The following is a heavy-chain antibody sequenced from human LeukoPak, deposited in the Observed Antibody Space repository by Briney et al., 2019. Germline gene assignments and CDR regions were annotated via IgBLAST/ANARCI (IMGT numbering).Heavy chain of an antibody. CDR3: VNGCDSRGYFCYFDY. V-gene: IGHV3-30*02. D-gene: IGHD3-22*01. J-gene: IGHJ4*02. Sequence: PGGSLRLSCTASGLTFINHGMHWVRQAPGKGLEWVAFIPYGGANKYYADSVKGRFTISRDTSKNMLSLQMSSLSAEDTALYYCVNGCDSRGYFCYFDYWGQGALVTVSS. CDR1: GLTFINHG. CDR2: IPYGGANK.